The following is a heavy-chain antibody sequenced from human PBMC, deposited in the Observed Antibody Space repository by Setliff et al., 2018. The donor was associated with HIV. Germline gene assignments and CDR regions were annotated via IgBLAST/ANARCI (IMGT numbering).Heavy chain of an antibody. Sequence: ASVKVSCKASGGTFSSYAISWVRQAPGQGLEWMGWINPNSGGTNYAQKFQGRVTMTRDTSISTAHMELSRLTSDDTAVYYCARGVWELPPYYMDVWGKGTTVTVSS. V-gene: IGHV1-2*02. CDR2: INPNSGGT. CDR1: GGTFSSYA. D-gene: IGHD1-26*01. J-gene: IGHJ6*03. CDR3: ARGVWELPPYYMDV.